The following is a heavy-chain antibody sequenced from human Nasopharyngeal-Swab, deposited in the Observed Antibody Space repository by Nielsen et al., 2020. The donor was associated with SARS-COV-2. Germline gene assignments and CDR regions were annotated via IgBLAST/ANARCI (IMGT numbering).Heavy chain of an antibody. D-gene: IGHD4-23*01. J-gene: IGHJ4*02. Sequence: ASVKVSCKASVYTFTSYGISWVRQDPGQGLEWMGWISAYNGNTNYAQKLQGRVTMTTDTSTSTAYMELRSLRSDDTAVYYCARVDYGGNFGQNGFGVDDYWGQGTLVTVSS. CDR1: VYTFTSYG. V-gene: IGHV1-18*01. CDR2: ISAYNGNT. CDR3: ARVDYGGNFGQNGFGVDDY.